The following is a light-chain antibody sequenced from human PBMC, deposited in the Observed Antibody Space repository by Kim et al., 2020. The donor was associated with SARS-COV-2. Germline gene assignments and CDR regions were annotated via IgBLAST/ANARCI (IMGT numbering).Light chain of an antibody. J-gene: IGKJ2*01. V-gene: IGKV1-39*01. CDR3: QQSFNTPYT. CDR1: QTISTY. Sequence: SAAVGDSVSFTCRAGQTISTYVNWYHQKPGEAPKLLIYATSILQSGVPSRLSGSGSGTDFTLTINSLQPEDFGTYFCQQSFNTPYTFGRGTKLEI. CDR2: ATS.